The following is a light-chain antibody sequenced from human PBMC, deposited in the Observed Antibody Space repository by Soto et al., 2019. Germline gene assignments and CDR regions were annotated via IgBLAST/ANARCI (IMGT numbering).Light chain of an antibody. V-gene: IGKV1-5*01. CDR2: DAS. J-gene: IGKJ1*01. CDR1: QSISSW. Sequence: DIQMTQSPSTLSASVGDRVTITCRASQSISSWLAWYQQKPGKAPKLLIYDASSLESGVPSRFSGSGSGTEFTLTISSLQPDDFATYYCQQDYNYPWTVGQGTKVDIK. CDR3: QQDYNYPWT.